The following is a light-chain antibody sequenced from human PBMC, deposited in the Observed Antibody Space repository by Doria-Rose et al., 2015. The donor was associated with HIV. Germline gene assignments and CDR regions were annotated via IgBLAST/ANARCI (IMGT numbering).Light chain of an antibody. V-gene: IGKV3-20*01. Sequence: EIVLPQSPGTLSLSPGERATLSCRASQSFSSTYLAWYQQKPGQAPSLLIYGGSTRATGIPDRFSASGSGTDFTLTVNRLEPEDFALYYCHQYGTSWTFGQGTKVEI. CDR3: HQYGTSWT. J-gene: IGKJ1*01. CDR1: QSFSSTY. CDR2: GGS.